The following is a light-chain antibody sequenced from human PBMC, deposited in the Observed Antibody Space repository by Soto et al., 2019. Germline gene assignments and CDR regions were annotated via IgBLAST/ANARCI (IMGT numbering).Light chain of an antibody. J-gene: IGKJ4*01. Sequence: EIVMTQSPATLSVSPGERVTLSCRASQSVRSNLAWYQQKPGQVPRVLIYGASTRAIGIPDRFSGSGSGTEFTLTISRLQSEDFAVYYCQHYNNLLGFGGGTKVEIK. CDR1: QSVRSN. CDR2: GAS. V-gene: IGKV3-15*01. CDR3: QHYNNLLG.